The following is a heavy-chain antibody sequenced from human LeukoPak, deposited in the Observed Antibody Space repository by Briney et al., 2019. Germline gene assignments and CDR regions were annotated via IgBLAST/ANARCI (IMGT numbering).Heavy chain of an antibody. J-gene: IGHJ5*02. CDR3: ARHRPVAGRNWFDP. D-gene: IGHD6-19*01. Sequence: PGESLKISCKGSGYSFTSNWIGWVRQMPGKGLEWMGIIYPDDSDTRYSPSFQGQVTISADKSISTAYLQWSSLKASDTATYYCARHRPVAGRNWFDPWGQGTLVTVSS. CDR1: GYSFTSNW. V-gene: IGHV5-51*01. CDR2: IYPDDSDT.